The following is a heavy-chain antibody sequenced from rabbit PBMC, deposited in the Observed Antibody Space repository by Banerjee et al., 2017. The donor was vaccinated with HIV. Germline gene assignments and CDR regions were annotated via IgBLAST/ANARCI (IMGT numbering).Heavy chain of an antibody. J-gene: IGHJ6*01. CDR1: GFSFSSSDY. CDR2: IAGSSSGFT. D-gene: IGHD8-1*01. V-gene: IGHV1S45*01. Sequence: QEQLVESGGGLVQPEGSLALTCKASGFSFSSSDYICWVRQAPGKGLEWISCIAGSSSGFTYSATWAKGRFTISKTSSTTVTLQMTSLTAADTATYFCARDTGSSFSSYGMDLRGPGTLVTVS. CDR3: ARDTGSSFSSYGMDL.